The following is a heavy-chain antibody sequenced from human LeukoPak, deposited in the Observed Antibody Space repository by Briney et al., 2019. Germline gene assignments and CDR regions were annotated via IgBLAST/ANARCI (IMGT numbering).Heavy chain of an antibody. CDR3: AKGHYYGSGSLDY. Sequence: HPGGSLRLSCAASGFTFSSYAMSWVRQAPGKGLEWVSAIGGRDGSTYYADSVKGRFTISRDNSKNTLYVQMNSLRAEDTAVYYCAKGHYYGSGSLDYWGQGTLVTVSS. CDR1: GFTFSSYA. J-gene: IGHJ4*02. D-gene: IGHD3-10*01. CDR2: IGGRDGST. V-gene: IGHV3-23*01.